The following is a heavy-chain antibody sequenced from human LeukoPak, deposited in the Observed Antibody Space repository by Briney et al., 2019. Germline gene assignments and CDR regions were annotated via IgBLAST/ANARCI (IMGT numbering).Heavy chain of an antibody. Sequence: SETLSLTCTVSGGSISSYYWSWIRQPPGKGLEWIGYIYYSGSTNYNPSLKSRVTISVDTSKNQFSLKLSAVTAADTAVYYCARSSPTNDGDYVSWFDPWGQGTLVTVSS. J-gene: IGHJ5*02. CDR2: IYYSGST. CDR1: GGSISSYY. D-gene: IGHD4-17*01. CDR3: ARSSPTNDGDYVSWFDP. V-gene: IGHV4-59*12.